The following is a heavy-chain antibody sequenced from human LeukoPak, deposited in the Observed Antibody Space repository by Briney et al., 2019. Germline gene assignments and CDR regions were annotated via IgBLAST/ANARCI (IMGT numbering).Heavy chain of an antibody. Sequence: GGSLRLSCAASGFTFSSYSMTWVRQAPGKGLQWVSYISSSRPTTYYSDSVKGRFTISRDNAKNSLYLQMRSLRAEDTAVYYCARDRFDDRSGYYYHYYYYMDVWGKGTTVTVSS. J-gene: IGHJ6*03. CDR1: GFTFSSYS. CDR3: ARDRFDDRSGYYYHYYYYMDV. V-gene: IGHV3-48*01. CDR2: ISSSRPTT. D-gene: IGHD3-22*01.